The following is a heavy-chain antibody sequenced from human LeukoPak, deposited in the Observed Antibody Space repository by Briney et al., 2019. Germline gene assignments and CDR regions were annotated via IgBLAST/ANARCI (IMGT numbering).Heavy chain of an antibody. J-gene: IGHJ4*02. D-gene: IGHD1-14*01. CDR3: AKDGTDHYFDY. V-gene: IGHV3-30*04. Sequence: PGRSLRLSCAASGFTFSSYAMHWVRQAPGKGLEWVAIISYDGSNKYYADSVKGRFTISRDNSKNTLYLQMNSLRAEDTAVYYCAKDGTDHYFDYWGQGTLVTVSS. CDR2: ISYDGSNK. CDR1: GFTFSSYA.